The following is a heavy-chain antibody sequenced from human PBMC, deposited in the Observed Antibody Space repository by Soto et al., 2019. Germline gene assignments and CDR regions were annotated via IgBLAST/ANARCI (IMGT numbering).Heavy chain of an antibody. Sequence: GGSLRLSCAASGSTFSSYAMSWVRQAPGKGLEWVSAISGSGGSTYYADSVKGRFTISRDNSKNTLYLQMNSLRAEDTAVYYCAKVMTDPTSWWYFDLWGRGALVTVSS. J-gene: IGHJ2*01. CDR3: AKVMTDPTSWWYFDL. D-gene: IGHD2-21*01. CDR2: ISGSGGST. V-gene: IGHV3-23*01. CDR1: GSTFSSYA.